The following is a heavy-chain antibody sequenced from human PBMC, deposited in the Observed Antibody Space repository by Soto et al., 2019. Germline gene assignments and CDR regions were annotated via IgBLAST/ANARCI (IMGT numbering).Heavy chain of an antibody. CDR2: ISAYNGNT. J-gene: IGHJ5*02. CDR3: ARVGDYYDIAKFDP. Sequence: VASVKVSCKASGYTFTSYGISWVRQAPGQGLEWMGWISAYNGNTNYAQKLQGRVTMTTDTSTSTAYMELRSLRSDDTAVYYCARVGDYYDIAKFDPWGQGTLVTVSS. V-gene: IGHV1-18*01. CDR1: GYTFTSYG. D-gene: IGHD3-9*01.